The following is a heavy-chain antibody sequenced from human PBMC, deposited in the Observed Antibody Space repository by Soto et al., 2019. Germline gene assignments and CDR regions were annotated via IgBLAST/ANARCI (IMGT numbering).Heavy chain of an antibody. CDR3: ARDGATEGIT. Sequence: QVQLQESGPGLVKPSETLSLTCTVSGGSISSYYWSWIRQPPGKGLEWIGYIFYSGSTNYNPSLKSRVTISVDTSKRQFSLRLRSVTAADTAVYYCARDGATEGITWGQGTLVTVSS. J-gene: IGHJ5*02. CDR2: IFYSGST. V-gene: IGHV4-59*01. CDR1: GGSISSYY. D-gene: IGHD1-20*01.